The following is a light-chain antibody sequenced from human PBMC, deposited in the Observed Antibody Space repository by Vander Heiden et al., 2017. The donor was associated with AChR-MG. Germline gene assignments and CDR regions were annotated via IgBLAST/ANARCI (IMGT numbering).Light chain of an antibody. V-gene: IGKV2-28*01. J-gene: IGKJ3*01. CDR2: LGS. Sequence: AWTRFPLSLPVTPGEPASISCRSSQSLLHSNGYNYLDWYLQKPGQSPQLLIYLGSNRASGVPDRFSGSGSGTDFTLKISRVEAEDVGVYYCMQALQKGFTFGPGTKVDIK. CDR3: MQALQKGFT. CDR1: QSLLHSNGYNY.